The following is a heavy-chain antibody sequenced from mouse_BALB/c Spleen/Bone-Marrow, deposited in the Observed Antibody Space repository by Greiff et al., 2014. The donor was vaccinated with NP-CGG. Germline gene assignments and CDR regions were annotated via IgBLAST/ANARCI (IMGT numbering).Heavy chain of an antibody. D-gene: IGHD2-4*01. V-gene: IGHV5-12-2*01. CDR1: GFTFTSYT. Sequence: EVQGVESGGGLVQPGGSLKLSCAASGFTFTSYTMSWVRQTPEKRLEWVAYIRNGGGSTYYPDTVKGRFTISRDNAKNTLYLQMSSLKSEDTAIYYCTREDYGAYWGQGTLVTVSA. CDR2: IRNGGGST. J-gene: IGHJ3*01. CDR3: TREDYGAY.